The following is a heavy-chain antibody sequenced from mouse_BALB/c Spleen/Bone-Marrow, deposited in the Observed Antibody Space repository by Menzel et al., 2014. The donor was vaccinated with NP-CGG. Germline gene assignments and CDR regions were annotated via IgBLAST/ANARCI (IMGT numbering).Heavy chain of an antibody. CDR2: ISNGGGST. J-gene: IGHJ4*01. D-gene: IGHD3-1*01. CDR1: GFTFSSYT. CDR3: SRHVGNPYAMDY. V-gene: IGHV5-12-2*01. Sequence: DVQLQESGGGLVQPGGSLKLSCAASGFTFSSYTMSWVRPTPEKRLEWVAYISNGGGSTSYPDTVKGRFTISRDNAKNTLYLQMSSLKSEDTAMYYCSRHVGNPYAMDYWGQGTSVTVSS.